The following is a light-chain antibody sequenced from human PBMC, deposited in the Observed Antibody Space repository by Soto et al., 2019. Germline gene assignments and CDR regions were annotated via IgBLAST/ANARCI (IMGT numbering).Light chain of an antibody. Sequence: DIQMTQSPSTLSASVGDRVTITCRASQTIRSWLAWYQQKPGKAPKLLIYKASSLESEVPSRFSGSGSGTECALTISSLQPDDFATYFCQQYNTFQSTFGQGTKLEI. CDR1: QTIRSW. J-gene: IGKJ2*01. V-gene: IGKV1-5*03. CDR3: QQYNTFQST. CDR2: KAS.